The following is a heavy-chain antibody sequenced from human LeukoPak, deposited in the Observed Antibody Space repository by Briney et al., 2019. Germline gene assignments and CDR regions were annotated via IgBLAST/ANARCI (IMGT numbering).Heavy chain of an antibody. CDR2: INHSGST. V-gene: IGHV4-34*01. J-gene: IGHJ6*02. CDR3: AKDLGGTVTTEYGTLDV. CDR1: GGSFSGYY. Sequence: SETLSLTCAVYGGSFSGYYWSWIRQPPGKGLEWIGEINHSGSTNYNPSLKSRVTISVDMSKNQFSLKLSSVTAADTAVYYCAKDLGGTVTTEYGTLDVWGQGTTVTVSS. D-gene: IGHD4-17*01.